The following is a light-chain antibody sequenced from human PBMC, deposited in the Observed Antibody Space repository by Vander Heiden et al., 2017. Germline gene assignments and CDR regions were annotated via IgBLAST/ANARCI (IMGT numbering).Light chain of an antibody. Sequence: DIVMTPSPDPLAVSLGETATTNCKSSQSVSFSSNKKNYIAWYQLKPGQPPKLLINWASTRESGVPDRFSGSGSGTDFTLTISSLQAEDVAVYYCQQFYNHLQTFGQGTRVEIK. CDR3: QQFYNHLQT. J-gene: IGKJ1*01. V-gene: IGKV4-1*01. CDR1: QSVSFSSNKKNY. CDR2: WAS.